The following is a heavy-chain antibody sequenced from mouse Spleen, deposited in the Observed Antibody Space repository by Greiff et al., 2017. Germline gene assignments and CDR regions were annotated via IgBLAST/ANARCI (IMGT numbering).Heavy chain of an antibody. D-gene: IGHD2-1*01. CDR2: INPGSGGT. J-gene: IGHJ1*01. CDR3: AREGGNLWYFDV. Sequence: VQPQQSGAELVRPGTSVKVSCKASGYAFTNYLIEWVKQRPGQGLEWIGVINPGSGGTNYNEKFKGKATLTADKSSSTAYMQLSSLTSEDSAVYFCAREGGNLWYFDVWGAGTTVTVSS. V-gene: IGHV1-54*01. CDR1: GYAFTNYL.